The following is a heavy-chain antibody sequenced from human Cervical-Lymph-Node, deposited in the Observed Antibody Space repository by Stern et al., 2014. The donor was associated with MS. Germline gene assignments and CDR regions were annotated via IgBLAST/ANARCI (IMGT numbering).Heavy chain of an antibody. CDR3: ARDTSSPERSDW. CDR2: RTNVGST. V-gene: IGHV3-53*01. J-gene: IGHJ4*02. D-gene: IGHD1-1*01. CDR1: GITVRRDY. Sequence: VQLVQSGASVIQPGGTLRLSCTASGITVRRDYMTRVRQAPGTVLAWVSLRTNVGSTFYTDSVKGRFTISRDDSKNTVYLHMTSLRAEDTAMYYCARDTSSPERSDWWGQGTLVTVSS.